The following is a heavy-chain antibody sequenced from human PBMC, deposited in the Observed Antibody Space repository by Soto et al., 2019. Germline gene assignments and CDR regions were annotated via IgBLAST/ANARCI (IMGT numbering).Heavy chain of an antibody. V-gene: IGHV1-18*01. CDR3: ARQEMEVTIFGVVTSAQYDY. CDR1: GYTFTSYG. J-gene: IGHJ4*02. D-gene: IGHD3-3*01. Sequence: ASVKVSCKASGYTFTSYGISWVRQAPGQGLEWMGWISAYNGNTNYAQKLQGRVTMTTDTSTSTAYMELRSLRSDDTAVYYCARQEMEVTIFGVVTSAQYDYWGQGPLVTVSS. CDR2: ISAYNGNT.